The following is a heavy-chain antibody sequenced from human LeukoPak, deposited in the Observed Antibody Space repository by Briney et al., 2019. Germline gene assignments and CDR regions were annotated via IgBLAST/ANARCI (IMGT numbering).Heavy chain of an antibody. CDR2: MNPNSGNT. D-gene: IGHD4-17*01. CDR3: AREGYGDFNNWFDP. V-gene: IGHV1-8*01. Sequence: ASVKVSCKASGYTFTSYDINWVRQATGQGLEWMGWMNPNSGNTGYAQKFQGRVTMTRNTSISTAYMELSSLRFEDTAVYYCAREGYGDFNNWFDPWGQGTLVTVSS. CDR1: GYTFTSYD. J-gene: IGHJ5*02.